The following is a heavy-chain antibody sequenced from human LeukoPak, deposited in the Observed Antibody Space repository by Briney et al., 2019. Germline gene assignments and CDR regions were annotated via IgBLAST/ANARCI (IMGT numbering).Heavy chain of an antibody. V-gene: IGHV3-53*01. J-gene: IGHJ4*02. CDR2: IYSGSST. CDR3: AKGVLGACTGATCYYFYT. D-gene: IGHD2-8*02. CDR1: GFPLNRNY. Sequence: GGSLRLSCTPCGFPLNRNYMRCLPQSTGKALEWLTVIYSGSSTYYADSVKGRFTISRDNSKNTLFLQMNSLRVDDTAIYYCAKGVLGACTGATCYYFYTWGQGTLVTVSS.